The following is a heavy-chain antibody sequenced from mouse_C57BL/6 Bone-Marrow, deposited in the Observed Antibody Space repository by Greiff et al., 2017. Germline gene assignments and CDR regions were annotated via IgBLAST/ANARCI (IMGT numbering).Heavy chain of an antibody. V-gene: IGHV1-4*01. Sequence: VQLQQSGAELARPGASVKMSCKASGYTFPSYTMHWVKQKPGQGLEWIGYINPSSGYTKYNQKFKDKATLTADKSSSTAYMQLSSLTSEDSAVYYCARWTYQFGMDYWGQGTSVTVSS. J-gene: IGHJ4*01. D-gene: IGHD5-1*01. CDR2: INPSSGYT. CDR3: ARWTYQFGMDY. CDR1: GYTFPSYT.